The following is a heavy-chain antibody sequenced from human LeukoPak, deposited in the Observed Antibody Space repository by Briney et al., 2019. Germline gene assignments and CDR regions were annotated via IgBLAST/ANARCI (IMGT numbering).Heavy chain of an antibody. D-gene: IGHD3-10*01. Sequence: RASETLSLTCAVYGGSFSGYYWSWIRQPPGKGLEWIGEINHSGSTNYNPSPKSRVTISVDTSKNQFSLKLSSVTAADTAVYYCARGLRGGYYGSGSYYNGRGWFDPWGQGTLVTVSS. CDR1: GGSFSGYY. J-gene: IGHJ5*02. CDR3: ARGLRGGYYGSGSYYNGRGWFDP. CDR2: INHSGST. V-gene: IGHV4-34*01.